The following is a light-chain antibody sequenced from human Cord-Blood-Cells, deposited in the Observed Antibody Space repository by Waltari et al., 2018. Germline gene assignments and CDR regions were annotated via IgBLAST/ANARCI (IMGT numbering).Light chain of an antibody. CDR2: GAS. CDR1: QSVSSTY. Sequence: EFVLTQSPGTLSLSPGERATLSCRASQSVSSTYVAWYQQKPGQAPRLLIYGASSRATGIPDRFSGSGSGTDFTRTISRLEPEDFAVDYCQQYGSSPPYTFGQATKLEIK. J-gene: IGKJ2*01. V-gene: IGKV3-20*01. CDR3: QQYGSSPPYT.